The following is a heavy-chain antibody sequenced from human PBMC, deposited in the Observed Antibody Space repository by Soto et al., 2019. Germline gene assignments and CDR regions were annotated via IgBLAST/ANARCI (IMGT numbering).Heavy chain of an antibody. J-gene: IGHJ3*02. Sequence: QVQLQESGPGLVKPSQTLSLTCTVSGGSISSGGYYWSWIRQHPGKGLEWIGYIYYSGSTYYNPSLKSRVTISVDTSKNQFSLQLSSVTAADTAVYYCARDSSSSQGNDAFDIWGQGTMVTVSS. CDR2: IYYSGST. CDR3: ARDSSSSQGNDAFDI. CDR1: GGSISSGGYY. D-gene: IGHD6-6*01. V-gene: IGHV4-31*03.